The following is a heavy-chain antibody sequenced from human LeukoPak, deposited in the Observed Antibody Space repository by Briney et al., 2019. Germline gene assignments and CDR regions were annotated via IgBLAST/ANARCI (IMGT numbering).Heavy chain of an antibody. J-gene: IGHJ4*02. CDR2: ISSSSSYI. V-gene: IGHV3-21*01. CDR3: ARDFSGGDDWYFDY. CDR1: GFTFSSYS. Sequence: GGSLRLSCAASGFTFSSYSMNWVRQAPGKGLEWVSSISSSSSYIYYADSVKGRFTISRDNSKNTLYLQMNSLRAEDTAVYYCARDFSGGDDWYFDYWGQGTLVTVSS. D-gene: IGHD2-21*02.